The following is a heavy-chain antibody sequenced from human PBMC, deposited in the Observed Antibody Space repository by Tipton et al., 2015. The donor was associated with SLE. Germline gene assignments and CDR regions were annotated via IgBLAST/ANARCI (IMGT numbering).Heavy chain of an antibody. CDR3: SRGITIFGAVIGDYYYYMDV. CDR2: IYYRGAT. D-gene: IGHD3-3*01. V-gene: IGHV4-59*01. CDR1: GGSFNDYY. J-gene: IGHJ6*03. Sequence: TLSLTCAVYGGSFNDYYWSWIRQPPGKGLEWLGYIYYRGATNYNPSLRSRVTMSLDTSKNQFSLRLTSVTAADTAVYYCSRGITIFGAVIGDYYYYMDVWGKGTTVTVSS.